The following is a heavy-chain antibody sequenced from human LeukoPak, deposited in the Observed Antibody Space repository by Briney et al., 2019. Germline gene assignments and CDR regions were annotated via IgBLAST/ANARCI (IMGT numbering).Heavy chain of an antibody. J-gene: IGHJ4*02. CDR1: GFTVSSNY. CDR2: IYSGGST. D-gene: IGHD1-26*01. Sequence: GGSLRPSCAASGFTVSSNYMSWVRQAPGKGLEWVSVIYSGGSTYYADSVKGRFTISRDNSKNTLYLQMNSLRAEDTAVYYCARGIVGATGGFDYWGQGTLVTVSS. V-gene: IGHV3-66*01. CDR3: ARGIVGATGGFDY.